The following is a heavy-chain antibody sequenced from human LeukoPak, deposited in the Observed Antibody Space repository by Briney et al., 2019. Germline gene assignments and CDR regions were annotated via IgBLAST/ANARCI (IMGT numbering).Heavy chain of an antibody. D-gene: IGHD3-22*01. CDR2: IRYDGSNK. CDR1: GFTFSSYG. CDR3: ARDRSSHYYDSSGYYYF. J-gene: IGHJ4*02. Sequence: GGSLRLSCAASGFTFSSYGMHWVRQAPGKGLEWVAFIRYDGSNKYYADSVKGRFTISRDNAKNSLYLQMNSLRAEDTAVYYCARDRSSHYYDSSGYYYFWGQGTLVTVSS. V-gene: IGHV3-30*02.